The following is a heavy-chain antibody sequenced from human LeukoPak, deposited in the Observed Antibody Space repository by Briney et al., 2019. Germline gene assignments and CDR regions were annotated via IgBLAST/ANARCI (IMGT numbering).Heavy chain of an antibody. CDR2: IYYSGST. CDR3: ASHPLRGGYYYGMDV. V-gene: IGHV4-59*08. Sequence: PSETLSLTCTVSGGSISSYYSSWIRQPPGKGLEWIGYIYYSGSTNYNPSLKSRVTISVDTSKNQFSLKLSSVTAADTAVYYCASHPLRGGYYYGMDVWGQGTTVTVSS. CDR1: GGSISSYY. D-gene: IGHD3-10*01. J-gene: IGHJ6*02.